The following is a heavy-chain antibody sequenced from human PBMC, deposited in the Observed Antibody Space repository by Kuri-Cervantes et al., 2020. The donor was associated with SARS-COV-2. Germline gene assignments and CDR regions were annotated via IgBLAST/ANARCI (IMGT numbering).Heavy chain of an antibody. CDR2: ISSSSSYI. CDR1: GFIFSSYN. V-gene: IGHV3-21*04. CDR3: VKLIWGSYYYYMDV. D-gene: IGHD7-27*01. J-gene: IGHJ6*03. Sequence: GESLKISCAASGFIFSSYNMNWVRQAPGKGLEWVSYISSSSSYIYYADSVKGRFTVSRDNAKNSLYLQMNSLRAEDTAVYYCVKLIWGSYYYYMDVWGKGTTVTVSS.